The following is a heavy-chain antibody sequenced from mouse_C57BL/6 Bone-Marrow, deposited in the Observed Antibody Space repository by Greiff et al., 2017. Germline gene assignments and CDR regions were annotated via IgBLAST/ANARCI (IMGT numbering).Heavy chain of an antibody. Sequence: VQLQQPGAELVRPGASVTLSCKASGYTFTDYEMHWVKQTPVHGLEWIGAIDPETGGTAYNQKFKGKAILTADKASSTAYMALRSLTSEDSAVDYCTRGGVVSYWYFDVWGTGTTVTVSS. CDR1: GYTFTDYE. J-gene: IGHJ1*03. CDR2: IDPETGGT. CDR3: TRGGVVSYWYFDV. V-gene: IGHV1-15*01. D-gene: IGHD1-1*01.